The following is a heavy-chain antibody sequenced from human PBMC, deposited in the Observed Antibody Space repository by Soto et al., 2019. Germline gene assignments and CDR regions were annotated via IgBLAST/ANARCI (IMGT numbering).Heavy chain of an antibody. CDR2: INHSGST. V-gene: IGHV4-34*01. Sequence: SETLSLTCAVYGGSFSGYYWSWIRQPPGKGLEWIGEINHSGSTNYNPSLKSRVTISVDTSKNQFSLKLSSVTAADTAVYYCARGNPITMVRGVAEYFQHWGQGTLVTVSS. CDR1: GGSFSGYY. D-gene: IGHD3-10*01. J-gene: IGHJ1*01. CDR3: ARGNPITMVRGVAEYFQH.